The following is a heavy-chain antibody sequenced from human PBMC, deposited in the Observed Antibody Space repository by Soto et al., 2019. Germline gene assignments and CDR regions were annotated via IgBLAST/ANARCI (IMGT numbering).Heavy chain of an antibody. J-gene: IGHJ6*03. D-gene: IGHD2-15*01. CDR1: GYSFTSYW. CDR3: ARHRVVAATAHNNYYYYYYMDV. CDR2: IYPGDSDT. V-gene: IGHV5-51*01. Sequence: GESLKISCKGSGYSFTSYWIGWVRQMPGKGLEWMGIIYPGDSDTRYSPSFQGQVTISADKSISTAYLQWSSLKASDTAMYYCARHRVVAATAHNNYYYYYYMDVWGKGTTVTVSS.